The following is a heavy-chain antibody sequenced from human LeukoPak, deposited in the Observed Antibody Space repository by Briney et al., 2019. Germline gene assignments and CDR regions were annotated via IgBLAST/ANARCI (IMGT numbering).Heavy chain of an antibody. J-gene: IGHJ4*02. Sequence: GGSLRLSCVAFGFTFRPYDMSWVRQAPGKGPEWVAGISGSGRDIHYADSVRGRFTISSDTSKTTLYLQMNSLRAEDTAIYYCARHTTVAGGRYFHYWGQGTMVTVSS. CDR2: ISGSGRDI. CDR3: ARHTTVAGGRYFHY. V-gene: IGHV3-23*01. CDR1: GFTFRPYD. D-gene: IGHD3-16*01.